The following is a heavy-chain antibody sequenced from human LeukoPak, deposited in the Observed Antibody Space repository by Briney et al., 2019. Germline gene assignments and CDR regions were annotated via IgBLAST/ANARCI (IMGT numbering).Heavy chain of an antibody. CDR1: GFTSSSYA. CDR3: AKFSPTPLLNYYYYGMDV. Sequence: GGSLRLSCAASGFTSSSYAMSWVRQAPGKGLEWVSSISGSGASTYYADSVKGRFTISRDNSKNTLYLQMNSLRAEDTAVYYCAKFSPTPLLNYYYYGMDVWGQGTTVTVSS. V-gene: IGHV3-23*01. J-gene: IGHJ6*02. CDR2: ISGSGAST.